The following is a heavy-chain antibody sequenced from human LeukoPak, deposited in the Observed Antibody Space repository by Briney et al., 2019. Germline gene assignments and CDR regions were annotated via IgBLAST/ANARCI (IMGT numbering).Heavy chain of an antibody. J-gene: IGHJ4*02. D-gene: IGHD2-2*01. V-gene: IGHV1-69*13. CDR2: IIPIFGTA. Sequence: SVKVSCKASGGTFSSYAISWVRQAPGQGLEWMGGIIPIFGTANYAQKFQGRVTITADESTSTAYMELSSLRSEDTAVYYCAGHCSSTSCADYWGQGTLVTVSS. CDR3: AGHCSSTSCADY. CDR1: GGTFSSYA.